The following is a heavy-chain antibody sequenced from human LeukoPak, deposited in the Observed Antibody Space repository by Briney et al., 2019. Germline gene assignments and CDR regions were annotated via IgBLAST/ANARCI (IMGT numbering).Heavy chain of an antibody. V-gene: IGHV3-74*01. CDR3: ASGIGVGDSFDI. CDR2: INSDARNT. D-gene: IGHD3-3*01. J-gene: IGHJ3*02. Sequence: PGGSLRLSCAASGFTFSSYWMYWVRQAPGKGLVWVSRINSDARNTNYADSVQSRFTISRDNAKNTLYLQMNSLRVEDTAVYYCASGIGVGDSFDIWGQGTMVTVSS. CDR1: GFTFSSYW.